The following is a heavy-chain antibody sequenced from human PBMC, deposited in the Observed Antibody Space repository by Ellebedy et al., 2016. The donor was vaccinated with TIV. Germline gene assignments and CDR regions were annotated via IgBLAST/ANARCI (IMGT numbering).Heavy chain of an antibody. J-gene: IGHJ2*01. CDR1: GFTFSSFW. CDR2: ITQDGSEK. Sequence: GGSLRLSXAASGFTFSSFWMTWVRQAPGKGLEWVANITQDGSEKYYVDSVKGRFTISRDNAKNSLYLQMNSLRAEDTAVYYCASLVETYNWYFDLWGRGTLVTVSS. D-gene: IGHD1-26*01. CDR3: ASLVETYNWYFDL. V-gene: IGHV3-7*01.